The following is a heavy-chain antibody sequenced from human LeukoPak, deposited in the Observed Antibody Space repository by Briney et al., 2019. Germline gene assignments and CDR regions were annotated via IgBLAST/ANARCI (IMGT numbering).Heavy chain of an antibody. J-gene: IGHJ4*02. D-gene: IGHD3-9*01. CDR2: IYYSGST. Sequence: PSETLSLTCTVSGGSISSSSYYWGWIRQPPGKGLEWFGYIYYSGSTDYNPSLKSRVTISVDTSKNQFSLKLSSVTAADTAVYYCARDSGEYYDILTGSYFDYWGQGTLVTVSS. CDR3: ARDSGEYYDILTGSYFDY. CDR1: GGSISSSSYY. V-gene: IGHV4-39*07.